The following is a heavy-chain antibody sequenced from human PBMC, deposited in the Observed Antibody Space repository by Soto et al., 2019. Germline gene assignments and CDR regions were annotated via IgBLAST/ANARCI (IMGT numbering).Heavy chain of an antibody. CDR3: ASYDILTGSNWFDP. CDR2: IYHSGST. Sequence: QVQLQESGPGLVKPSQTLSLTCTVSGGSISSGDYYWSWIRQPPGKGLEWIGYIYHSGSTYYNPSLQSRVIISVDTSKNQFSLKLNSVTAADTAVYYCASYDILTGSNWFDPWGQGTLVTVSS. CDR1: GGSISSGDYY. J-gene: IGHJ5*02. D-gene: IGHD3-9*01. V-gene: IGHV4-30-4*01.